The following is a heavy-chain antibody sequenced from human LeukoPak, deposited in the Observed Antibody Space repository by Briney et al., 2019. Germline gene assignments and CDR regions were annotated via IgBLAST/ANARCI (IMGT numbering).Heavy chain of an antibody. Sequence: PSETLSLTCTVSVGSISSYYWSWIRQPPGKALEWIGYIYSSGSTNYNPSLKSRVTISVDTSKNQFSLKLSSVTAADTAVYYCARRATMLAGGYFDYWGQGTLVTVSS. J-gene: IGHJ4*02. CDR2: IYSSGST. CDR3: ARRATMLAGGYFDY. V-gene: IGHV4-59*08. D-gene: IGHD5-12*01. CDR1: VGSISSYY.